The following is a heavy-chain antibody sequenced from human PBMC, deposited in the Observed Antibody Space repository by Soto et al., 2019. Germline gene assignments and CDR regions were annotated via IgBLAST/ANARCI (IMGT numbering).Heavy chain of an antibody. Sequence: SETLSLTCTVSGGSMRSYYCSWIRQPPGKGLEWIGYIYYSGVSNYNPPPKSRVTMSVDTSNNQFFLKLNSVTAADTAVYYCAREGTSSWSGDYGMDVWVQGNMVT. CDR3: AREGTSSWSGDYGMDV. CDR2: IYYSGVS. CDR1: GGSMRSYY. V-gene: IGHV4-59*01. J-gene: IGHJ6*02. D-gene: IGHD6-13*01.